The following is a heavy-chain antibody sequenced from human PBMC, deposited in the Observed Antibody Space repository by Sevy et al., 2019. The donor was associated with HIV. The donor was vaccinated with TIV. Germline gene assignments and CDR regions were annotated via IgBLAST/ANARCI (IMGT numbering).Heavy chain of an antibody. J-gene: IGHJ4*02. CDR1: GFSFSIYW. Sequence: GGSLRLSCAASGFSFSIYWMSWVRQAPGKGLEWVATMKQDGSEEDYVDSVKGRFTISRDNAKNSLFLQMNSLRAEDTAVYYCVREGLGGFSYSLDCWGQGTLVTVSS. D-gene: IGHD5-18*01. CDR2: MKQDGSEE. CDR3: VREGLGGFSYSLDC. V-gene: IGHV3-7*01.